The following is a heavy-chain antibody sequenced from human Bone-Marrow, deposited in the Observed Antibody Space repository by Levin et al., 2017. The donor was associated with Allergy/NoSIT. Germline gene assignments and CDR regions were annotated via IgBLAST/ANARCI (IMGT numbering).Heavy chain of an antibody. CDR3: ARDKVSPLLNVGIFDI. V-gene: IGHV3-33*01. CDR2: IWYDGTRE. CDR1: GFTFSSYG. Sequence: GGSLRLSCTASGFTFSSYGIHWVRQAPGKGLEWVAVIWYDGTRENYADSVKGRFTISRDISKNTLSLQMNNLSAEDAAVYFCARDKVSPLLNVGIFDIWGQGTMVTVSS. D-gene: IGHD1-14*01. J-gene: IGHJ3*02.